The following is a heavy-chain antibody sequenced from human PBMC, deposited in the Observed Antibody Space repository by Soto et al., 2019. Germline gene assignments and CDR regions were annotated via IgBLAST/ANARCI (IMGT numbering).Heavy chain of an antibody. CDR1: GFTFSSYA. CDR2: ISGSGGST. J-gene: IGHJ4*02. V-gene: IGHV3-23*01. Sequence: EVQLLESGGGLVQPGGSLRLSCAASGFTFSSYAMSWVRQAPGKGLEWVSAISGSGGSTYYADSVKGRFTISRDNSKNSLYLQMNSLRAEDTAVYYCAKDLRNYYGSGRYVNRPYGAYYLGQGTLVTVSS. CDR3: AKDLRNYYGSGRYVNRPYGAYY. D-gene: IGHD3-10*01.